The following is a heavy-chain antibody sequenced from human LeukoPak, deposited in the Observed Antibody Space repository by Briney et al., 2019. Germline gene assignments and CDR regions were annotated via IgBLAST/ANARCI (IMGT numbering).Heavy chain of an antibody. CDR3: ARGVTGIYYYYYMDV. Sequence: ASVKVSCKASGYTFTGYYIHWVRQAPGQGLEWMGWINPNSGGTNYAQKFQGRVTMTRDTSISTACMELSRLNSDDTAVYYCARGVTGIYYYYYMDVWGTGTTVTVSS. D-gene: IGHD3-10*01. CDR2: INPNSGGT. V-gene: IGHV1-2*02. CDR1: GYTFTGYY. J-gene: IGHJ6*03.